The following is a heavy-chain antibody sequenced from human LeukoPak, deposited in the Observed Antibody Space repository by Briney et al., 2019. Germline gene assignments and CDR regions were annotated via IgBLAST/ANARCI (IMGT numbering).Heavy chain of an antibody. Sequence: GGSLRLSCAASGFTFSSYGMHWVRQAPGKGLEWVAFIRYDGSNKYYADSVKGRFTISRDNSKNTLYLQMNSLRAEDTAVYYCATLYGDFFGVVDYWGQGTLVTVSS. CDR3: ATLYGDFFGVVDY. V-gene: IGHV3-30*02. CDR2: IRYDGSNK. J-gene: IGHJ4*02. D-gene: IGHD4-17*01. CDR1: GFTFSSYG.